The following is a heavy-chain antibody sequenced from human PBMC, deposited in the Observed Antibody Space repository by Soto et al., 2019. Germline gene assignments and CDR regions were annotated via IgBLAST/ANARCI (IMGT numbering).Heavy chain of an antibody. Sequence: QVQLVQSGAEVKKPGASVKVSCKTSGYTFRNFGVSWVRQAPGQGLEWLGWISGNNGRTGYAQKFQGRVTLTTDTSTNTADMELRSLRSDDTAVFYCVRVGSSDHDRAGLDWGQGTLVTVSS. J-gene: IGHJ4*02. CDR2: ISGNNGRT. CDR1: GYTFRNFG. D-gene: IGHD3-10*01. V-gene: IGHV1-18*01. CDR3: VRVGSSDHDRAGLD.